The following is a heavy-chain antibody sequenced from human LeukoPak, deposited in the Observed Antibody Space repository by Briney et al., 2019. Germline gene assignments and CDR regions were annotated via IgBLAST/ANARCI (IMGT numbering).Heavy chain of an antibody. CDR2: IYYSGST. Sequence: SETLSLTCTVSGASINSAGYYWSWIRQHPGKGLEWIGYIYYSGSTYYNPSLKSRVTISVDTSKNQFSLKLSSVTAADTAVYYCASGRGYNYYYYYGMDVWGQGTTVTVSS. J-gene: IGHJ6*02. CDR1: GASINSAGYY. V-gene: IGHV4-31*03. CDR3: ASGRGYNYYYYYGMDV. D-gene: IGHD5-12*01.